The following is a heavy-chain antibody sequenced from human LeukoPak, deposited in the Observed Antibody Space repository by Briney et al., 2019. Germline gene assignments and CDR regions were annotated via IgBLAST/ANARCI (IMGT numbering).Heavy chain of an antibody. J-gene: IGHJ4*02. V-gene: IGHV3-23*01. CDR1: GFTFSSYA. CDR2: ISGSGGST. CDR3: AKDAYRLRFLEWDGLDY. D-gene: IGHD3-3*01. Sequence: PGGSLRLSCAASGFTFSSYAMSWVRQAPGKGLEWVSAISGSGGSTYYADSVKGRFTISRDNSKNTLYLQMNSLRAEDTAVYYCAKDAYRLRFLEWDGLDYWGQGTLVTVSS.